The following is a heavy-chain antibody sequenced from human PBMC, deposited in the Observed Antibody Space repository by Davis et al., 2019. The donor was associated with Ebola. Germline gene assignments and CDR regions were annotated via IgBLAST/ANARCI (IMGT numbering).Heavy chain of an antibody. D-gene: IGHD4-17*01. CDR2: IYYSGST. J-gene: IGHJ4*02. CDR3: ARGMTTVTDY. Sequence: TLSLTCTVSGGSISSYYWSWIRQPPGKGLEWIGYIYYSGSTNYNPSLKSRVTISVDTSKNQFSLKLSSVTAADTAVYYCARGMTTVTDYWGQGTLVTVSS. CDR1: GGSISSYY. V-gene: IGHV4-59*01.